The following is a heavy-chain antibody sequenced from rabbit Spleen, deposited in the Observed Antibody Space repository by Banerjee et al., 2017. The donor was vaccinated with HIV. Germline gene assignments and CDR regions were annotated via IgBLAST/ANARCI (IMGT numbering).Heavy chain of an antibody. J-gene: IGHJ6*01. CDR1: GFSFSFSNY. V-gene: IGHV1S40*01. CDR2: IAAGVSYTT. D-gene: IGHD8-1*01. Sequence: QSLEESGGDLVKPGASLTLTCTASGFSFSFSNYMCWVRQPPGKGPEWIACIAAGVSYTTYYATWAKGRFTISNPSSTTVTLQMTSLTAADTATYFCARDSGTSFSTSGMDLWGPGSLVTVS. CDR3: ARDSGTSFSTSGMDL.